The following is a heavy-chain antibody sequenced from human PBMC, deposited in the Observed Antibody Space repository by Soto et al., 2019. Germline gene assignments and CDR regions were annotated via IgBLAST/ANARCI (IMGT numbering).Heavy chain of an antibody. D-gene: IGHD3-22*01. CDR1: GGSITSSGYY. J-gene: IGHJ6*02. Sequence: SETLSLTCTVSGGSITSSGYYWGWIRQTPWKGLEWIGSIYYNGTTYYNPSLKSRVFISVDTSKDQFSLRLKSVTVADTATFYCVRHEVAVSGAYNMDVWGRGXTVTVSS. CDR2: IYYNGTT. V-gene: IGHV4-39*01. CDR3: VRHEVAVSGAYNMDV.